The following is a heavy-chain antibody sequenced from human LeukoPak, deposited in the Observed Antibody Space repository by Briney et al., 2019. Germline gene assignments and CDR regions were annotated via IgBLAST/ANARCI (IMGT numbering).Heavy chain of an antibody. CDR3: ARAPMIVVVFPPRLDY. CDR2: IDPNSGGT. V-gene: IGHV1-2*02. Sequence: ASVKVSCKTSGYTFTGYYMHWVRQAPGQGLEWMGWIDPNSGGTNYAQKFQDRVTMTGDTSISTAYMELSRLTSDDTAVYYCARAPMIVVVFPPRLDYWGQGTLVTVSS. J-gene: IGHJ4*02. CDR1: GYTFTGYY. D-gene: IGHD3-22*01.